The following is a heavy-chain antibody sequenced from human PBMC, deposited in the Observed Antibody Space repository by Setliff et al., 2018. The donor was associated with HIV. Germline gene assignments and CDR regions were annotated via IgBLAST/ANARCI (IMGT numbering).Heavy chain of an antibody. D-gene: IGHD2-15*01. CDR3: AAGGGGSSGSRWFDY. J-gene: IGHJ4*02. V-gene: IGHV3-48*01. CDR1: GFTFSIYA. Sequence: GGSLRLSCAASGFTFSIYAMTWVRRVPGKGLEWLSYISGGSTLIQYADSVKGRFTVSRDNVDNSLSLQMNNLRAEDTAFYYCAAGGGGSSGSRWFDYWGRGTLVTVSS. CDR2: ISGGSTLI.